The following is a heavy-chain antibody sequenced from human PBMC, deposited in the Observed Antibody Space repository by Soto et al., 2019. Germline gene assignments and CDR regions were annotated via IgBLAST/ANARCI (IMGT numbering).Heavy chain of an antibody. CDR1: GGTFSSYT. J-gene: IGHJ5*02. CDR2: IVPILGIA. D-gene: IGHD3-10*01. Sequence: QVQLVQSGAEVKKPGSSVKVSCKASGGTFSSYTISWVRQAPGQGLAWMGRIVPILGIANYAQKFQGRVTITEDKSTSTACMELSRLRSADTAVYYCAREMRFLWFWERGWFDPWGQGTLVTVSS. CDR3: AREMRFLWFWERGWFDP. V-gene: IGHV1-69*08.